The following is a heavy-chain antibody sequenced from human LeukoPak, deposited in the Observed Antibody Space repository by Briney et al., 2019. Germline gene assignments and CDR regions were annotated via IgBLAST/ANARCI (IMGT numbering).Heavy chain of an antibody. J-gene: IGHJ5*02. V-gene: IGHV4-31*03. CDR2: THYSGST. D-gene: IGHD2-2*01. CDR1: GGSITSGTYY. CDR3: ARDGCSGTGCYGNWFDP. Sequence: SQTLSLTCTVSGGSITSGTYYWSWIRQPPGKGLEWIGYTHYSGSTYNNPSLKSRVTISVDTSKKQLSLKLRSVTAADTAVYYCARDGCSGTGCYGNWFDPWGQGTLVTVSS.